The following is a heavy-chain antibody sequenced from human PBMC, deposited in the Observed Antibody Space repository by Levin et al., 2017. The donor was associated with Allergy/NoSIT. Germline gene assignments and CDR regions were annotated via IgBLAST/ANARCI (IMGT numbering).Heavy chain of an antibody. J-gene: IGHJ4*02. CDR2: IKQDGSQT. D-gene: IGHD3-9*01. CDR3: VAGGRYFLY. Sequence: GGSLRLSCEASGFPFTSLWMSWVRQTPGKGLEWVANIKQDGSQTSYVNSVKGRFTISRDNANNSLYLQMNSLRAADTAVYYCVAGGRYFLYWGQGTLVTVSS. CDR1: GFPFTSLW. V-gene: IGHV3-7*01.